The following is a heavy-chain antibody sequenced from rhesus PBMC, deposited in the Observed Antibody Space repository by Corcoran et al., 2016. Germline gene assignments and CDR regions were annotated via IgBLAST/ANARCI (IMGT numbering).Heavy chain of an antibody. J-gene: IGHJ4*01. Sequence: VQLQGSGPGLVKPSETLSLTCDVAGGSISDNHYWLWIRQPSGKELEWIGNVYGKSASPDSNPSLKSRVTISQDTSKNQFFLKLHSVTAADTAIYYCSRGPGAWFFDYWGQGVLVTVSS. D-gene: IGHD6-31*01. V-gene: IGHV4S9*01. CDR1: GGSISDNHY. CDR2: VYGKSASP. CDR3: SRGPGAWFFDY.